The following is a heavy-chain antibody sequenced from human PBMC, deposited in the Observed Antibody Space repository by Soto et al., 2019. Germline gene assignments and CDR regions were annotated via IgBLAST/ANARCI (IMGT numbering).Heavy chain of an antibody. V-gene: IGHV4-31*03. J-gene: IGHJ6*02. CDR2: IYYSGRT. D-gene: IGHD3-10*01. CDR3: ARDGHGVSYYHYAMDV. Sequence: PSETLSLTCTVSGASITSGNYYWNWIRQHPGKGLEWIGYIYYSGRTYYNPSLKRRITMSVDTSKNQFSLKLSSVTAADTAVYYCARDGHGVSYYHYAMDVWGQGTTVTVSS. CDR1: GASITSGNYY.